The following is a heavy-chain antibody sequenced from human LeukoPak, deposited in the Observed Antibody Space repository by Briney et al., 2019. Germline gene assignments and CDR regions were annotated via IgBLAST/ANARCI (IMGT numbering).Heavy chain of an antibody. J-gene: IGHJ4*02. V-gene: IGHV1-24*01. D-gene: IGHD6-13*01. CDR2: FDPEDGET. Sequence: ASVKVSCKVSGYTLTELSMHWVRQAPGKGLEWMGGFDPEDGETIYAQKFQGRVTMTEDTSTDTAYMELNSLIFEDTAVYYCATGLAGSSKDYWGQGTLVTVSS. CDR1: GYTLTELS. CDR3: ATGLAGSSKDY.